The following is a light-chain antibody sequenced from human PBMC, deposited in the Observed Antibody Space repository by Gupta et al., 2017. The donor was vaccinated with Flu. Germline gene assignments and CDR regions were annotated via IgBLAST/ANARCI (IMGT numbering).Light chain of an antibody. J-gene: IGLJ1*01. CDR2: KDS. CDR1: KLGDKY. V-gene: IGLV3-1*01. Sequence: SPGQTASITCSGDKLGDKYACWYQQKPGQSPVLVIYKDSKRPAGIPERFSGSNSGNTATLTISGTQAMDEADYYCQAWDSSTEVFGTGTKVTVL. CDR3: QAWDSSTEV.